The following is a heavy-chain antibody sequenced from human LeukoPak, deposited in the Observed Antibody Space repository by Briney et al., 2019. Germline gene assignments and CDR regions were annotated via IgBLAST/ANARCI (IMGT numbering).Heavy chain of an antibody. J-gene: IGHJ4*02. CDR3: ARDGGLLPGT. Sequence: PGGSLRLSCAASGFPFSTYSMHWVRQPPGKGLMWISRISPDGSSRSYADSVKGRFIISRDNAKNTLSLQMTSLTADDTAVSYCARDGGLLPGTWGKGTLVIVSS. V-gene: IGHV3-74*01. CDR2: ISPDGSSR. D-gene: IGHD2-21*02. CDR1: GFPFSTYS.